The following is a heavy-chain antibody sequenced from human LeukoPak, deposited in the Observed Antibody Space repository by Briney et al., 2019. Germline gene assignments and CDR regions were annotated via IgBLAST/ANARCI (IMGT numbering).Heavy chain of an antibody. V-gene: IGHV1-69*06. J-gene: IGHJ6*04. CDR1: GGTFSSYA. CDR3: ASRGYSDSVGYGMDV. D-gene: IGHD5-12*01. CDR2: IIPIFGTA. Sequence: SVKVSCKASGGTFSSYAISWVRQAPGQGLEWMGRIIPIFGTANYAQKFQGRVTITADKSTSTAYMELSSLRSEDTAVYYCASRGYSDSVGYGMDVWGKGTTVTVSS.